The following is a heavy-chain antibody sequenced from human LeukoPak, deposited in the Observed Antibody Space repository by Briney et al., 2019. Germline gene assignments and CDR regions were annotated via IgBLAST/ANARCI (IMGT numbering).Heavy chain of an antibody. Sequence: GESLKISFKGSGYRFTSYWIGWVRPMPGKGLGWMGIIYPGDSDTRYSPSFQGQVTISADKSISTAYLQWSSLKASDTAMYYCARHAVYYYGSGSYPSGMDHWGQGTLVTVSS. V-gene: IGHV5-51*01. J-gene: IGHJ4*02. D-gene: IGHD3-10*01. CDR3: ARHAVYYYGSGSYPSGMDH. CDR2: IYPGDSDT. CDR1: GYRFTSYW.